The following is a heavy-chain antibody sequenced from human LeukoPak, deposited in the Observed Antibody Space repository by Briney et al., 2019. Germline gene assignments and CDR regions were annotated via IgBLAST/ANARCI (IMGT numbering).Heavy chain of an antibody. Sequence: GGSLRLSCAASGFTFSSYAMHWVRQAPGKGLEWVAVISYDGSNKYYADSVKGRFTISRDNSKNTLYLQMNSLRAEDTAVYYCARSERWLHWPLDYWGQGTLVTVSS. D-gene: IGHD5-24*01. CDR1: GFTFSSYA. J-gene: IGHJ4*02. CDR2: ISYDGSNK. CDR3: ARSERWLHWPLDY. V-gene: IGHV3-30-3*01.